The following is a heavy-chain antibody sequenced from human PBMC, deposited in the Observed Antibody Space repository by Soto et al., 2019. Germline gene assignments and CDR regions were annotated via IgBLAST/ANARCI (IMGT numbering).Heavy chain of an antibody. CDR2: ISDSGSTM. Sequence: VGSLRLSCATSGFSFSSFEMIWVRQAPGKGLEWISYISDSGSTMYYADSVKGRFTISRDNAKNSLYLQMSSLRVEDTALYYCARPTVTSDWGQGTQVTVSS. J-gene: IGHJ4*02. D-gene: IGHD4-17*01. CDR1: GFSFSSFE. V-gene: IGHV3-48*03. CDR3: ARPTVTSD.